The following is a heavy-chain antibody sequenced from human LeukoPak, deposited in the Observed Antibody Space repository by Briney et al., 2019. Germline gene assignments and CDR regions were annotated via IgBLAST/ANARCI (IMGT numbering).Heavy chain of an antibody. CDR1: GGSFSGYY. V-gene: IGHV4-34*01. CDR3: ARLGDYYDSSGYYLN. CDR2: INHSGST. Sequence: SETLSLTCAVYGGSFSGYYWSWIRQPPGKGLEWIGEINHSGSTNYNASLKSRVTISVDTSKNQFSLKLSSVTAADPAVYYCARLGDYYDSSGYYLNWGQGTLVTVSS. D-gene: IGHD3-22*01. J-gene: IGHJ4*02.